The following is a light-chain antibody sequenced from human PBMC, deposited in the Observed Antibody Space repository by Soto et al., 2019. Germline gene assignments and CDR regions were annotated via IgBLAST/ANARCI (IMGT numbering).Light chain of an antibody. J-gene: IGLJ1*01. CDR2: DVS. V-gene: IGLV2-14*01. CDR1: SSDVGGYNY. Sequence: QSVLTQPASVSGSPGQSITISCTGTSSDVGGYNYVSWYQQHPGKAPKLMIYDVSNRPSGVSNRFSGSKSGNTASLTISGLQAEDEADYYCSSYTSSSTRSFYVFGTGTKVTVL. CDR3: SSYTSSSTRSFYV.